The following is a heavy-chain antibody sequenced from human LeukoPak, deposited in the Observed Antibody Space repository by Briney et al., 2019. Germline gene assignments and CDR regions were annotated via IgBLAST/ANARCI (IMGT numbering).Heavy chain of an antibody. J-gene: IGHJ4*02. CDR2: IYSGGST. Sequence: GGSLRLSCAASGFTVSSKYMSWVRQAQGKGLEWVSVIYSGGSTYYADSVKGRFTISRDNSKNTLYLQMNSPRAEDTAVYYCASYDSSGFGDYWGQGTLVTVSS. CDR3: ASYDSSGFGDY. CDR1: GFTVSSKY. V-gene: IGHV3-53*01. D-gene: IGHD3-22*01.